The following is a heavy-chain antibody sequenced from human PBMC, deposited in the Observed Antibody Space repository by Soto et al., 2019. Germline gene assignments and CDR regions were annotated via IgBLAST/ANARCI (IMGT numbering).Heavy chain of an antibody. D-gene: IGHD2-2*01. J-gene: IGHJ6*02. CDR1: GFTFHYAW. CDR3: ARDHCSSTSCQGDYYYGMDV. V-gene: IGHV3-11*04. Sequence: GGSLRLSCAASGFTFHYAWMSWVRQIPGKGLEWVSYISSSGSTIYYADSVKGRFTISRDNAKNSLYLQMNSLRAEDTAVYYCARDHCSSTSCQGDYYYGMDVWGQGTTVTVSS. CDR2: ISSSGSTI.